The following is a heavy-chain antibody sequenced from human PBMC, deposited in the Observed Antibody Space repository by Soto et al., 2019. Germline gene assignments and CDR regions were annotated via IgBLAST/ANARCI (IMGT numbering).Heavy chain of an antibody. CDR3: AHRVLRTVFGLVTTTAIYFDF. Sequence: QITLNESGPTLVKPTQTLTLTCTFSGFSLTTSGVGVGWICQSPGKAPEWLALIYWDEDKRYSPSLKSRLTITKDTAKNQVVLTMANLDPADTATYYCAHRVLRTVFGLVTTTAIYFDFWGQGTPVAVSS. CDR1: GFSLTTSGVG. CDR2: IYWDEDK. J-gene: IGHJ4*02. V-gene: IGHV2-5*02. D-gene: IGHD3-3*01.